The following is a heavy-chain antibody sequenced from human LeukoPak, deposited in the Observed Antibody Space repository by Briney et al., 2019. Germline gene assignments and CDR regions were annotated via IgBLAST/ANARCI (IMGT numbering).Heavy chain of an antibody. Sequence: SETLSLTCTVSGGSISSSSYYWGWIRQPPGKGLEWIGSIYYSGSTYYNPSLKSRVTISVDTSKNQFSLKLSSVTAADTAVYYCARGLRVVVPAAILYYFDYWGQGTLVTVSS. CDR3: ARGLRVVVPAAILYYFDY. D-gene: IGHD2-2*02. V-gene: IGHV4-39*01. J-gene: IGHJ4*02. CDR2: IYYSGST. CDR1: GGSISSSSYY.